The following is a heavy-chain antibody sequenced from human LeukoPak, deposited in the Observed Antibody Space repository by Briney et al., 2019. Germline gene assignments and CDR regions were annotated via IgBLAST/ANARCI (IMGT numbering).Heavy chain of an antibody. V-gene: IGHV4-59*01. CDR2: IYYSGST. Sequence: SETLSLTCAVYGGSFSGYHWSWIRQPPGKGLEWIGYIYYSGSTNYNPSLKSRVTISVDTSKNQFSLKLSSVTAADTAVYYCARNARYNWFDPWGQGTLVTVSS. CDR3: ARNARYNWFDP. J-gene: IGHJ5*02. CDR1: GGSFSGYH.